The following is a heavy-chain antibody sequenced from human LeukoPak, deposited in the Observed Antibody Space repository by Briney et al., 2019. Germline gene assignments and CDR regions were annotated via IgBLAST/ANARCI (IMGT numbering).Heavy chain of an antibody. J-gene: IGHJ6*03. Sequence: SETLSLTCAVYGGSFSGYYWSWIRQPPGKGLEWIGEINHSGSTNYNPSLKSRVTISVDTSKNQFSLKLSSVTAADTAVYYCARGHPTYGYCSSTSCDDYMDVWGKGTTVTVSS. CDR2: INHSGST. CDR1: GGSFSGYY. CDR3: ARGHPTYGYCSSTSCDDYMDV. V-gene: IGHV4-34*01. D-gene: IGHD2-2*03.